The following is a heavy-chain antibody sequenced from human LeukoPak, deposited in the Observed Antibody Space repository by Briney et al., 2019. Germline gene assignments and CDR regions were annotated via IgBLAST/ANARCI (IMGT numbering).Heavy chain of an antibody. CDR3: ASDFIAVAGTGYFQH. CDR2: IIPILGIA. CDR1: GYTFTSYG. D-gene: IGHD6-19*01. J-gene: IGHJ1*01. V-gene: IGHV1-69*04. Sequence: SVKVSCKASGYTFTSYGISWVRQAPGQGLEWMGRIIPILGIANYAQKFQGRVTITADKSTSTAYMELSSLRSEDTAVYYCASDFIAVAGTGYFQHWGQGTLVTVSS.